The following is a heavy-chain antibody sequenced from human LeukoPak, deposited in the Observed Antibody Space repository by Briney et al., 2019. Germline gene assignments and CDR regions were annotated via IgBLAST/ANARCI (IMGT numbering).Heavy chain of an antibody. CDR2: IYYSGST. CDR1: GGSISSGGYY. Sequence: SETLSLPCTVSGGSISSGGYYWSWIRQHPGKGLEWIGYIYYSGSTYYNPSLKSRVTISVDTSKIQFSLKLSSVTAADTAVYYCARYSSSSAVDYWGQGTLVTVSS. CDR3: ARYSSSSAVDY. J-gene: IGHJ4*02. D-gene: IGHD6-6*01. V-gene: IGHV4-31*03.